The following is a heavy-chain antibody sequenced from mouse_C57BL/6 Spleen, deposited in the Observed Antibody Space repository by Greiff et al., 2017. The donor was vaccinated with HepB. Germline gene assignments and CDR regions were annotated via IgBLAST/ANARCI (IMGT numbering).Heavy chain of an antibody. D-gene: IGHD1-1*01. J-gene: IGHJ4*01. Sequence: VQVVESGPELVKPGASVKISCKASGYAFSSSWMNWVKQRPGKGLEWIGRIYPGDGDTNYNGKFKGKATLTADKSSSTAYMQLSSLTSEDSAVYFCARGGYYGSSYDYYAMDYWGQGTSVTVSS. CDR2: IYPGDGDT. CDR3: ARGGYYGSSYDYYAMDY. V-gene: IGHV1-82*01. CDR1: GYAFSSSW.